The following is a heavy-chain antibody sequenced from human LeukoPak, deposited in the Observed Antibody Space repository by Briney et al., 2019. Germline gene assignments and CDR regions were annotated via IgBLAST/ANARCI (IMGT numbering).Heavy chain of an antibody. CDR2: ISSSSSYI. J-gene: IGHJ4*02. V-gene: IGHV3-21*01. D-gene: IGHD3-22*01. Sequence: GGSLRLSCAASGFTFSSYGMSWVRQAPGKGLEWVSSISSSSSYIYYADSVKGRFTISRDNAKNSLYLQMNSLRAEDTAVYYCARDYYDSSGYHYFDYWGQGTLVTVSS. CDR3: ARDYYDSSGYHYFDY. CDR1: GFTFSSYG.